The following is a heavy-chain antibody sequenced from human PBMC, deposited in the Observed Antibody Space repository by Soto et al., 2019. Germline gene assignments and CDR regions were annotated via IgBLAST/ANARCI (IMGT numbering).Heavy chain of an antibody. CDR1: GVAMRNSY. D-gene: IGHD3-16*01. V-gene: IGHV4-4*07. CDR2: ISTSGNT. Sequence: SETLSLTCSVSGVAMRNSYWTWIRQSAGKGLEWIGRISTSGNTNYNPSLNSRLTMSVDTSKNQVSLKLTSVTAADTAVYYCARGGGVPALGDPWGQGTLVTVSS. J-gene: IGHJ5*02. CDR3: ARGGGVPALGDP.